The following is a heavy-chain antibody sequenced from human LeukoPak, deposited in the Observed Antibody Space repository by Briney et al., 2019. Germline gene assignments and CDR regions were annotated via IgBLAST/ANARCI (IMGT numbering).Heavy chain of an antibody. V-gene: IGHV5-51*01. D-gene: IGHD1-26*01. Sequence: PGESLKISCKCSGYSFTSYWIAWVRQMPGKGLEWMGIIYPGDSNTRYSPSFQGQVTISADKSISTAYLQWSSLKASDTAMYYCARFTADEVGALDYWGQGTLVTVSS. CDR2: IYPGDSNT. CDR3: ARFTADEVGALDY. CDR1: GYSFTSYW. J-gene: IGHJ4*02.